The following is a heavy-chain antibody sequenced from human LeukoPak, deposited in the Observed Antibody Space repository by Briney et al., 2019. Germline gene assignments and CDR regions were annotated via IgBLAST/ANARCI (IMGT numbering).Heavy chain of an antibody. J-gene: IGHJ6*02. D-gene: IGHD2-2*01. Sequence: ASVTVSCKASGYTFTGYYMHWVRQAPGQGLEWMGWINPNSGGTNYAQKFQGWVTMTRDTSISTAYMELSRLRSDDTAVYYCAREVQYCSSTSCSSYYYGMDVWGQGTTVTVSS. V-gene: IGHV1-2*04. CDR2: INPNSGGT. CDR3: AREVQYCSSTSCSSYYYGMDV. CDR1: GYTFTGYY.